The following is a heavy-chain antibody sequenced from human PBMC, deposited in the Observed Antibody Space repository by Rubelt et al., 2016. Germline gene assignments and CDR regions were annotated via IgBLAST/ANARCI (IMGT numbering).Heavy chain of an antibody. CDR1: GGSISSSSYY. J-gene: IGHJ4*02. D-gene: IGHD6-19*01. V-gene: IGHV4-39*07. CDR2: IYHSGST. Sequence: QLQLQESGPGLVKPSETLSLTCTVSGGSISSSSYYWGWIRQPPGKGLEWLGSIYHSGSTYYNPSLKSRVTISVETSKNQVSLKRSSVTAADTAVYYCARDHSSGWDLEGVFDYWGQGTLVTVSS. CDR3: ARDHSSGWDLEGVFDY.